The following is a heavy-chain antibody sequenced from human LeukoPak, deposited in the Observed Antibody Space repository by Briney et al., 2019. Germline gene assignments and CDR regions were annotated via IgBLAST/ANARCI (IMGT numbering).Heavy chain of an antibody. CDR2: IIPIFGTA. CDR1: GGTFSSYA. V-gene: IGHV1-69*13. CDR3: ARGRNYYYYGMDV. J-gene: IGHJ6*02. Sequence: SVKVSCKASGGTFSSYAISWVRQAPGRGLEWMGGIIPIFGTANYAQKFQGRVTITADESTSTAYMELSSLRSEDTAVYYCARGRNYYYYGMDVWGQGTTVTVSS.